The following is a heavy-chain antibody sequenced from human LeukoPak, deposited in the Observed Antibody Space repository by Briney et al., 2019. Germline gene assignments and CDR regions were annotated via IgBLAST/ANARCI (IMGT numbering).Heavy chain of an antibody. CDR3: ARDRRARWPGDAFDI. CDR2: INPNSGGT. CDR1: GYTFTGYY. V-gene: IGHV1-2*02. D-gene: IGHD6-13*01. J-gene: IGHJ3*02. Sequence: ASVKVSRKASGYTFTGYYMHWVRQAPEQGLEWMGWINPNSGGTNYAQKFQGRVTMTRDTSISTAYMELSRLRSDDTAVYYCARDRRARWPGDAFDIWGQGTVVTVSS.